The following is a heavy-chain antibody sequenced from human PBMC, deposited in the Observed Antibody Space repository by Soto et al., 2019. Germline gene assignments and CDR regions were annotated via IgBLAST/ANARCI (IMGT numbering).Heavy chain of an antibody. V-gene: IGHV4-34*01. CDR1: GGSFSGYY. CDR3: AVGARRGRPYYFDY. CDR2: INHSGST. D-gene: IGHD3-16*01. J-gene: IGHJ4*02. Sequence: SETLSLTCAVYGGSFSGYYWSWIRQPPGKGLEWIGEINHSGSTNYNPSLKSRVTISVDTSKNQFSLKLSSVTAADTAVYYCAVGARRGRPYYFDYWGQGTLGTVSS.